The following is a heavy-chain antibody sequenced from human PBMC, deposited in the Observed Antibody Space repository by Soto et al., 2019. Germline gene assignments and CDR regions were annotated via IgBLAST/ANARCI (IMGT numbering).Heavy chain of an antibody. Sequence: QVTLKESGPVQVKPTETLTLTCTVSGFSLTNDRMGVSWIRQPPGKALEWLAHIFSNDEKSYSTSLKSRLTISRDNSKRQVVLTMDNMDPVDTAPYYCAQKRVAVAGEYDAFDIWGQGTMVTVSS. D-gene: IGHD6-19*01. V-gene: IGHV2-26*01. CDR3: AQKRVAVAGEYDAFDI. CDR1: GFSLTNDRMG. J-gene: IGHJ3*02. CDR2: IFSNDEK.